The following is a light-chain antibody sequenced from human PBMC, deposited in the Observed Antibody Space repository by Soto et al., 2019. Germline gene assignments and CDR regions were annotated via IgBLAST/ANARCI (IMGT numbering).Light chain of an antibody. CDR2: GAY. Sequence: FVVTQSPDTLSLSPGETATLSCRASQSVSSSVAWYQHKPGQSPRLVIYGAYTRATGIPARFSGSGSGTEFTLTISSLQSEDFAVYYCQQYNNWPWTFGQGTKVDIK. CDR3: QQYNNWPWT. CDR1: QSVSSS. V-gene: IGKV3-15*01. J-gene: IGKJ1*01.